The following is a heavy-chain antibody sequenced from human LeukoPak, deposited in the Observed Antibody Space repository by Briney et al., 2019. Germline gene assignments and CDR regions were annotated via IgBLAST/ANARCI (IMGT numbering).Heavy chain of an antibody. CDR3: ARGLLYIAVAGTVNYYYYMDV. CDR2: INHSGST. D-gene: IGHD6-19*01. V-gene: IGHV4-34*01. Sequence: SETLSLTCAVYGGSFSGYCWSWIRQPPGKGLEWIGEINHSGSTNYNPSLKSRVTISVDTSKNQFSLKLSSVTAADTAVYYCARGLLYIAVAGTVNYYYYMDVWGKGTTVTVSS. CDR1: GGSFSGYC. J-gene: IGHJ6*03.